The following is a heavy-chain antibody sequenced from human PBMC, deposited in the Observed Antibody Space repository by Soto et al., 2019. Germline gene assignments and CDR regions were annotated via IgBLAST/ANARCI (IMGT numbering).Heavy chain of an antibody. CDR2: LTGSGASK. CDR1: GFTFGSYA. Sequence: GWSLRLSCAASGFTFGSYAMTLVRQAPGKGLEWVSALTGSGASKYYADSVDGRFIISRDNYNNTLYVQMYSLRVDDTAVYYCARDFGGRRPFDSWGQGTLVTVSS. CDR3: ARDFGGRRPFDS. V-gene: IGHV3-23*01. D-gene: IGHD1-26*01. J-gene: IGHJ4*02.